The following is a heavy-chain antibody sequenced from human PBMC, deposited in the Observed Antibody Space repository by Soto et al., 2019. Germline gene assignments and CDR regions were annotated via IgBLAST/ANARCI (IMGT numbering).Heavy chain of an antibody. J-gene: IGHJ4*02. CDR2: ISSNGGST. CDR1: GFTFSSYA. D-gene: IGHD6-13*01. Sequence: GSLSLSCSASGFTFSSYAMHWVRQAPGKGLEYVSAISSNGGSTYYANSVKGRFTISRDNSKSTLYLQMSSLRAEDTAVYYCVKDAQQLTTYYFDYWGQGTLVTVSS. CDR3: VKDAQQLTTYYFDY. V-gene: IGHV3-64D*08.